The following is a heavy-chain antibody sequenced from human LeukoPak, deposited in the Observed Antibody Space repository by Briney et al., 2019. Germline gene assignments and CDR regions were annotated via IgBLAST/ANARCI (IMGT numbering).Heavy chain of an antibody. CDR1: GFTSSSYA. CDR3: ARDSGYDPNWFDP. V-gene: IGHV3-23*01. D-gene: IGHD5-12*01. CDR2: ISGSGGRT. J-gene: IGHJ5*02. Sequence: PGGSLRLSCATSGFTSSSYAMSWVRQAPGKGLEWVSGISGSGGRTYYADSVKGRFTISRDNSKNTLYLQMNSLRAEDTAVYYCARDSGYDPNWFDPWGQGTLVTVSS.